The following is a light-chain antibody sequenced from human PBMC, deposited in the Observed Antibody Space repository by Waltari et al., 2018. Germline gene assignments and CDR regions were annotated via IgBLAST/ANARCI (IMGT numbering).Light chain of an antibody. Sequence: QSALTQPASVSGSPGQSITISCTGTSSDIGAYNYVSWYQQHPGKVPKVIIYKFNERPARVSSRFSGYKSGNTASLTISGLQAEDEADYYCGSYTGSDIYLFGTGTKVTVL. V-gene: IGLV2-14*01. CDR1: SSDIGAYNY. CDR2: KFN. J-gene: IGLJ1*01. CDR3: GSYTGSDIYL.